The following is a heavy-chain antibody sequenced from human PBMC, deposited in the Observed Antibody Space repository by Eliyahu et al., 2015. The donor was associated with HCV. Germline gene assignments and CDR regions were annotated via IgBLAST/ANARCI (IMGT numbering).Heavy chain of an antibody. V-gene: IGHV4-4*07. Sequence: QLQLQESGPGLLKPSETLSLTCTVSGGSLNYYYWSWIRQSAGMGLEWVGRIFPSGITDYNPSLKSRVTMSIDTSKNQFSLNLNSVTAADSAVYYCARGSLAPDYWGQGAPGHRLL. J-gene: IGHJ4*02. CDR1: GGSLNYYY. CDR2: IFPSGIT. CDR3: ARGSLAPDY. D-gene: IGHD2-15*01.